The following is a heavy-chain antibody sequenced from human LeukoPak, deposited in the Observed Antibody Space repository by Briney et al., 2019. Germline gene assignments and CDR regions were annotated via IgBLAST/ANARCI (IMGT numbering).Heavy chain of an antibody. V-gene: IGHV5-51*01. J-gene: IGHJ5*02. Sequence: GESLKISCKGSGYTFTRYWIGWVRQMPGKGLEWLGIIFPGDSDTRYSPSFQGRVTISADKSISTAYLQWSSLRASDTAMYYCARGWVNNWFDPWGQGTLVTVSS. CDR2: IFPGDSDT. CDR1: GYTFTRYW. CDR3: ARGWVNNWFDP. D-gene: IGHD3-16*01.